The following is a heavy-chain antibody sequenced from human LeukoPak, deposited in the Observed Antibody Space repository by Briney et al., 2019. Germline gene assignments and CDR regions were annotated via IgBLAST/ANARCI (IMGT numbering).Heavy chain of an antibody. D-gene: IGHD6-19*01. CDR1: GGTFSSYA. CDR3: ARGGSSGWPDNPSIDAFDI. J-gene: IGHJ3*02. V-gene: IGHV1-69*06. CDR2: IIPIFGTA. Sequence: ASVKVSCKASGGTFSSYAISWVRQAPGQGLEWMGGIIPIFGTANYAQKFQGRVTITADKSTSTAYMELSSLRSEDTAVYYCARGGSSGWPDNPSIDAFDIWGQGTMVTVSS.